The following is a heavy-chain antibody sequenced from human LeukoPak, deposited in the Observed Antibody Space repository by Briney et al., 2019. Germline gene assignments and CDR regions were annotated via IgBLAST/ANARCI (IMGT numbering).Heavy chain of an antibody. J-gene: IGHJ3*02. D-gene: IGHD3-9*01. V-gene: IGHV3-53*01. CDR1: GLTVSSNY. Sequence: GGSLRLSCAASGLTVSSNYMSWVRQAPGKGLEWVSVSYTGGSTYYADSVKGRFTISRDNSKNTSYLHQNSLIAEDPAVYYCAKTGGGGMTGAFDIWGQGTMVTVSS. CDR2: SYTGGST. CDR3: AKTGGGGMTGAFDI.